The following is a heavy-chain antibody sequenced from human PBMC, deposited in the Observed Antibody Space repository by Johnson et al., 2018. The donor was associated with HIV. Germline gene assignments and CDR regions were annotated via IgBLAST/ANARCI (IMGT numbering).Heavy chain of an antibody. D-gene: IGHD6-13*01. CDR3: AREGPYSSRWGAVDI. J-gene: IGHJ3*02. V-gene: IGHV3-20*04. Sequence: EVQLVESGGGVVQPGRSVRLSCASSGLNFSDYSVHWVRQAPGKGLQWISTINWNGGRTGYVDSLKGRFTISRDNAKNSLYLPMNSLRVEDTAVYYCAREGPYSSRWGAVDIWGQGTMVTVSS. CDR2: INWNGGRT. CDR1: GLNFSDYS.